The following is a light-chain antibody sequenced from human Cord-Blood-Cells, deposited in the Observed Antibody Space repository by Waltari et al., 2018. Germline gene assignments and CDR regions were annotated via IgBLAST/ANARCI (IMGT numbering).Light chain of an antibody. CDR2: GAS. CDR1: PSVSSN. CDR3: QQYNNWLRT. Sequence: IVMTKSPATLSVSPGERATLSCRASPSVSSNLAWYQQKPGQAPRLLIYGASPRATGIPARFSGSGSGTEFTLTISSLQSEDFAVYYCQQYNNWLRTFGQGTKVEIK. V-gene: IGKV3-15*01. J-gene: IGKJ1*01.